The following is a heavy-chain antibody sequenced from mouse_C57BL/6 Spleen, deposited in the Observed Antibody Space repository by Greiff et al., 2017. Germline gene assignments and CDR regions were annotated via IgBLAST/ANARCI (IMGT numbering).Heavy chain of an antibody. D-gene: IGHD4-1*01. CDR3: VRGQLTGKGGYYFDY. V-gene: IGHV10-3*01. J-gene: IGHJ2*01. CDR1: GFTFNTYA. CDR2: IRSKSSNYAT. Sequence: EVKLVESGGGLVQPKGSLKLSCAASGFTFNTYAMHWVRQAPGKGLEWVARIRSKSSNYATYYADSVKDRFTISRDDSQSMLYLQMNNLKTEDTAMYDCVRGQLTGKGGYYFDYWGQGTTLSVSS.